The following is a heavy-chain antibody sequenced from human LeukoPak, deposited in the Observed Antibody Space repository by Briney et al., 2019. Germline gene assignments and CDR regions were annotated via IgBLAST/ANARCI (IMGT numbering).Heavy chain of an antibody. CDR1: GFTFRSYS. J-gene: IGHJ3*02. CDR2: ISSSSSTI. Sequence: PGGSLRLSCAASGFTFRSYSMNWVRQAPGKGLEWVSYISSSSSTIYYADSVKGRFTISRDNAKNSLCPQMITLRAEDTAVYYCATAGIAVAGPKGKLDAFDIWGQGTMVTVSS. CDR3: ATAGIAVAGPKGKLDAFDI. V-gene: IGHV3-48*04. D-gene: IGHD6-19*01.